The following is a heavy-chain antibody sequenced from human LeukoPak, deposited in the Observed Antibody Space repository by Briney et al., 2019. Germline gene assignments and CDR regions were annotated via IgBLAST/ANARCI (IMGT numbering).Heavy chain of an antibody. CDR1: GGSISSSNW. J-gene: IGHJ4*02. CDR3: ARAALSSIAARQSFDY. Sequence: SGTLSLTCAVSGGSISSSNWWSWVRQPPGKGLEWIGEIYHSGSTNYNPSLKSRVTISVDTSKNHLSLKLSSVTAADTAVYYCARAALSSIAARQSFDYWGQGTLVTVSS. D-gene: IGHD6-6*01. CDR2: IYHSGST. V-gene: IGHV4-4*02.